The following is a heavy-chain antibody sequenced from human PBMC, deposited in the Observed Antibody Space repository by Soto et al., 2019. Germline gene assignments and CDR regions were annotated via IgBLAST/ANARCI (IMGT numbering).Heavy chain of an antibody. J-gene: IGHJ4*02. D-gene: IGHD4-4*01. CDR2: INHSGDT. Sequence: QVQLQQWGAGLLKPSETLSLTCVVYGGSFSGYYWSWIRQPPGKGLEWIGEINHSGDTNYNPSLKSRVTISIDTSKKQFSLKLSSVTAADTAVYYCARDGTTVTTSLDYWGQGTLVTVSS. CDR3: ARDGTTVTTSLDY. CDR1: GGSFSGYY. V-gene: IGHV4-34*01.